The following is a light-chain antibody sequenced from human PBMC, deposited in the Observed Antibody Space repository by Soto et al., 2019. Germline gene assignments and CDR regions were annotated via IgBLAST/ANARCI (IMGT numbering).Light chain of an antibody. Sequence: QSALTQPRSVSGSPGQSVTISCTGTSGDVGAYDRVSWYQHHPTKAPKLIIYDVTNRPSGVPYLFSGSKSGSTASLTISGLQAEDEADYYCCSHAGGSSWVFGGGTKLTVL. J-gene: IGLJ3*02. V-gene: IGLV2-11*01. CDR1: SGDVGAYDR. CDR2: DVT. CDR3: CSHAGGSSWV.